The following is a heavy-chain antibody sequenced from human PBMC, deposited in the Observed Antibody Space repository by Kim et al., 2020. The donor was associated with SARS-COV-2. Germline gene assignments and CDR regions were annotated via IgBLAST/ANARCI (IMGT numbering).Heavy chain of an antibody. Sequence: SVKVSCKASGFTFTSSAVQWVRQARGQRLEWIGWIVVGSGNTNYAQKFQERVTITRDMSTSTAYMELSSLRSEDTAVYYCAADVIHRYSGNNGYWGQGTLVTVSS. CDR2: IVVGSGNT. CDR1: GFTFTSSA. V-gene: IGHV1-58*01. CDR3: AADVIHRYSGNNGY. D-gene: IGHD1-26*01. J-gene: IGHJ4*02.